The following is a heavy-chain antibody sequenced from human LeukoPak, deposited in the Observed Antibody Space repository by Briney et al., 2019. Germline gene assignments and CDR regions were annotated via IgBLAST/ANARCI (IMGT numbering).Heavy chain of an antibody. Sequence: GGSLRLSCAASGFTFSSCEMNWVRQAPGKGLEWVSYISSSGRTIYYADSVKGRFSNSRDNAKNSLYLQMNSLKAGDTAVYYCARDKVEGPTLFDYWGQGTLVTVSS. D-gene: IGHD2-15*01. J-gene: IGHJ4*02. CDR3: ARDKVEGPTLFDY. CDR2: ISSSGRTI. V-gene: IGHV3-48*03. CDR1: GFTFSSCE.